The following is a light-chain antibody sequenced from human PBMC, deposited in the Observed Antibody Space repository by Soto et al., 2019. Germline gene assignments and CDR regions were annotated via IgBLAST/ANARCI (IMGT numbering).Light chain of an antibody. Sequence: DIQMTQSPSPLSASVREKNTNNFRASQSISSWLAWYQQKPGKAPKLLIYKASSLESGVPSRFSGSGSGTEFTLTISSLQPDDFATYYCQQYNSYRTFGQGTKVDIK. V-gene: IGKV1-5*03. CDR2: KAS. CDR3: QQYNSYRT. CDR1: QSISSW. J-gene: IGKJ1*01.